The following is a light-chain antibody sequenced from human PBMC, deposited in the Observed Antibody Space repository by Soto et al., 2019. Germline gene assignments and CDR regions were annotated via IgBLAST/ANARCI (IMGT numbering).Light chain of an antibody. V-gene: IGKV3-20*01. CDR3: QHHAGSPA. CDR1: HSFSSSF. Sequence: EIVLTQAPGTLSLSPGERATLYCRASHSFSSSFLAWYQQKPGQAPRLLIYGASSRATGIPERFSGSGSGTDFTLTISRLDPEDFGMYYCQHHAGSPAFGQGTKVDIK. CDR2: GAS. J-gene: IGKJ1*01.